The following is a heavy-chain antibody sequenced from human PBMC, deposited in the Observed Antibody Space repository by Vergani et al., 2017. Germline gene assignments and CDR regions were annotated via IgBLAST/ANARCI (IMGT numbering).Heavy chain of an antibody. J-gene: IGHJ4*02. Sequence: QVQLQESGPGLVKPSETLSLTCTVSGGSISSYYWSWIRQPPGTGLEWIGYIYYSGSTNYNPSLKSRVTISVDTSKNQFSLKLSSVTAADTAVYYCARDSRQIYSSGWFPDYWGQGTLVTVSS. CDR2: IYYSGST. CDR1: GGSISSYY. CDR3: ARDSRQIYSSGWFPDY. V-gene: IGHV4-59*01. D-gene: IGHD6-19*01.